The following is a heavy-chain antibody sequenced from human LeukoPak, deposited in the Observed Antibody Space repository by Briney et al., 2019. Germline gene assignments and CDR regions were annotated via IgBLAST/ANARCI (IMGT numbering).Heavy chain of an antibody. J-gene: IGHJ4*02. Sequence: SETLSLTCTVSGGSISSYYWSWIRQPPGKGLEWIGYIYYSGSTNYNPSLKSRVTISVDTSKNQFSLKLTSVTAADTAVYYCARGGGSVISMLRLDYWGQGTLVTVSS. CDR3: ARGGGSVISMLRLDY. CDR2: IYYSGST. D-gene: IGHD2-21*01. V-gene: IGHV4-59*01. CDR1: GGSISSYY.